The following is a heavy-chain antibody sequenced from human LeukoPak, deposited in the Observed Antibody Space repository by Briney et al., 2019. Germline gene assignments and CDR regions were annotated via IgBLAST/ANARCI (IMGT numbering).Heavy chain of an antibody. CDR1: GFTFSDYN. Sequence: GGSLRLSCAASGFTFSDYNMHWVRQAPGKGLDWVALISPDGNKKYYADSVKGRFTISRDICKSTLYLQMNSLKAEDTAVYYRAKDRAAYGSGSYYDYWGQGTLVTVSS. CDR2: ISPDGNKK. CDR3: AKDRAAYGSGSYYDY. J-gene: IGHJ4*02. V-gene: IGHV3-30-3*01. D-gene: IGHD3-10*01.